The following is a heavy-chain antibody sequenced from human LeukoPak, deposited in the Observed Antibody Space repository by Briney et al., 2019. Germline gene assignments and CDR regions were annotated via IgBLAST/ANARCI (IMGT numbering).Heavy chain of an antibody. J-gene: IGHJ4*02. D-gene: IGHD6-19*01. CDR3: ARAREITVSGTDYFDY. V-gene: IGHV3-7*01. Sequence: PGGSLRLSCAVLGFRFSSYWMTWVRQAPGKGLEWVANIKHDGSGPSYLDSVKGRFTISRDNARNLLSLQMSSLRAEDTAVYYCARAREITVSGTDYFDYWGQGTLVTVSS. CDR1: GFRFSSYW. CDR2: IKHDGSGP.